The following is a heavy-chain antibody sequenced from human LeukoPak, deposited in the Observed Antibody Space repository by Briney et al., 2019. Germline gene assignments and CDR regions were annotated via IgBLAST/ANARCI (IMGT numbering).Heavy chain of an antibody. Sequence: PSETLSLTCAVYGGFFSGYYWSWVRQPPGKGLEWIGEINHSGSTNYNPSLKSRVTISVDTSKNQFSLKLSSVTAADTAVYYCARLDCGDYVADDYYYMDAWGDGDTCTISS. J-gene: IGHJ6*03. CDR3: ARLDCGDYVADDYYYMDA. V-gene: IGHV4-34*01. D-gene: IGHD4-17*01. CDR2: INHSGST. CDR1: GGFFSGYY.